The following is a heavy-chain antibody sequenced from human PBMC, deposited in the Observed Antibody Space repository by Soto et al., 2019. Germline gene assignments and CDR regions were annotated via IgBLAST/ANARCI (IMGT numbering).Heavy chain of an antibody. D-gene: IGHD3-10*01. CDR3: ARALGSSPLSF. V-gene: IGHV4-31*03. Sequence: SETLSLTCTVSGDSVTSNSYYWSWIRHHPGKGLEWIGYIYYRGITQYNPSLKSRVSMSVDTSKNQFSLRLSSVTAADTAVYYCARALGSSPLSFWGQGTQVTSPQ. J-gene: IGHJ4*02. CDR2: IYYRGIT. CDR1: GDSVTSNSYY.